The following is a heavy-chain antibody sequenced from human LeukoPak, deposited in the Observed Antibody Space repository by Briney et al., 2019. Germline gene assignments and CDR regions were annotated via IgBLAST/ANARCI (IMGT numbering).Heavy chain of an antibody. J-gene: IGHJ4*02. CDR1: GFTFSSYW. Sequence: PGGSLRLSCAASGFTFSSYWMSWVRQAPGQGLEWAAHIKQDGSEKNYVDSVKGRFTISRDNAKNSLYLQMNSLRVEDTAVYYCARDGSDMGDYWGQGTLVTVSS. CDR3: ARDGSDMGDY. CDR2: IKQDGSEK. D-gene: IGHD2-21*01. V-gene: IGHV3-7*03.